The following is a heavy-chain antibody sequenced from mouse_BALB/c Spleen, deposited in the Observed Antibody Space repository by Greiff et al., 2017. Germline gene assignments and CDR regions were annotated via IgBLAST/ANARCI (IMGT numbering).Heavy chain of an antibody. D-gene: IGHD2-3*01. V-gene: IGHV1-5*01. CDR3: SVYDGLAWFAY. J-gene: IGHJ3*01. CDR1: GYSFTSYW. CDR2: IYPGNSDT. Sequence: EVQLQQSGTVLARPGASVKMSCTASGYSFTSYWMHWVKQRPGQGLEWIGAIYPGNSDTSYNQKFKGKAKLTAVTSASTAYIELSSLTNEDSAFYYWSVYDGLAWFAYWGQGTLVTVSA.